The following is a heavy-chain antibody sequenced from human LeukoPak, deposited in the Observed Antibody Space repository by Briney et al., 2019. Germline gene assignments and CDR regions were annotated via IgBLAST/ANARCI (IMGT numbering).Heavy chain of an antibody. D-gene: IGHD5-12*01. Sequence: ASVKVSCKASGGTFSSYAISWVRQAPGQGLEWMGWISAYNGNTNYAQKLQGRVTMTTDTSTSTAYMELRSLRSDDTAVYYCARGATITDVDYWGQGTLVTVSS. V-gene: IGHV1-18*01. J-gene: IGHJ4*02. CDR2: ISAYNGNT. CDR3: ARGATITDVDY. CDR1: GGTFSSYA.